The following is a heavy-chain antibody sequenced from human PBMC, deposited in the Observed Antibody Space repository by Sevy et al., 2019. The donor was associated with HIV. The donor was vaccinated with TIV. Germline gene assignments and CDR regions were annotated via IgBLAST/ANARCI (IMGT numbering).Heavy chain of an antibody. J-gene: IGHJ6*03. CDR2: IIPIFGTA. CDR3: ARARFAVPAYYYYYMDV. V-gene: IGHV1-69*13. CDR1: GGTFSSYA. D-gene: IGHD2-2*01. Sequence: ASVKVSCKASGGTFSSYAISWVRQAPGQGLAWMGGIIPIFGTANYAQKFQGRVTITADESTSTAYMELSSLRSEDTAVYYCARARFAVPAYYYYYMDVWGKGTTVTVSS.